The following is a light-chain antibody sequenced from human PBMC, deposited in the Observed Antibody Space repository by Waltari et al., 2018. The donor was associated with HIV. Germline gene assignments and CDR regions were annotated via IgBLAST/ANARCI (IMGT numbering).Light chain of an antibody. Sequence: DIVMNQTPDSLAVSLGERATINCKSSQSVLHSSNNKNYLAWYQQNPRQPPKLLIYWTSIRGSGVPDRFSASGSGTDFTLTISSLQAEDVAVYYCQQFYTTPYTFGQGTKLEI. J-gene: IGKJ2*01. CDR3: QQFYTTPYT. V-gene: IGKV4-1*01. CDR1: QSVLHSSNNKNY. CDR2: WTS.